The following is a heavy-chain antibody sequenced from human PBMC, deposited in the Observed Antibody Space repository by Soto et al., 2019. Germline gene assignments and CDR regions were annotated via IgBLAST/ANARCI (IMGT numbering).Heavy chain of an antibody. CDR2: FTSGGST. CDR1: GFIFSNYA. CDR3: ARNDKYNSQSSGWANRCDY. Sequence: EVQLLESGGDLVQPGGSLRLSCAASGFIFSNYAMTWVRQAPGKGPEWVSTFTSGGSTYYRDTVKGRFTISRDNSKNTLYLQMNSLRAADTAVYYCARNDKYNSQSSGWANRCDYWGQGTLVTVSS. D-gene: IGHD6-19*01. J-gene: IGHJ4*02. V-gene: IGHV3-23*01.